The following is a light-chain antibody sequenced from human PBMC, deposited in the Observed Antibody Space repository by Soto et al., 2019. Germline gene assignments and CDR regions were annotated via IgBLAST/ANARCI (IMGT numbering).Light chain of an antibody. J-gene: IGKJ3*01. Sequence: EIVLTQSPGTLSLSPGERATLSCRARQSVSSSYLAWYQQKPGQAPRLLIYGASSRATGIPDRFSGSGSGTDFTLTISRLEPEDFATYYCQQANSFPPTFGPGTKVDIK. CDR3: QQANSFPPT. CDR1: QSVSSSY. CDR2: GAS. V-gene: IGKV3-20*01.